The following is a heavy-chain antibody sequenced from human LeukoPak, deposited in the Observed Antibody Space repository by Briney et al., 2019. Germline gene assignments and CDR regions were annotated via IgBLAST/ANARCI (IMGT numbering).Heavy chain of an antibody. J-gene: IGHJ4*02. Sequence: ASVKVSCKASGYTFTSYEIQWLRQATGQGPEWMGWMNPNSSNTGSAQNFQGRVTMTRDTSISTAYMELSSLRSEDTAVYYCARRGGDFWSGFSYYFDYWGQGTLVTVSS. CDR3: ARRGGDFWSGFSYYFDY. CDR1: GYTFTSYE. D-gene: IGHD3-3*01. CDR2: MNPNSSNT. V-gene: IGHV1-8*01.